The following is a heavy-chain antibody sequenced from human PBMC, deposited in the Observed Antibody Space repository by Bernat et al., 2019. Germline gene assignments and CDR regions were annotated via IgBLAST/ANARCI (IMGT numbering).Heavy chain of an antibody. CDR1: GVTFSSYA. V-gene: IGHV3-23*04. D-gene: IGHD3-3*01. CDR2: SSGSGGST. J-gene: IGHJ4*02. Sequence: EVQLVESGGGLVQPGGSLRLSCAASGVTFSSYAMSWVRQAPGKGLEWVSASSGSGGSTSSVDSGKGRFTISRDNSKTTLYLQMNSLRAEDTAVYYCAASGYYSKGYFDYWGQGTLVTVSS. CDR3: AASGYYSKGYFDY.